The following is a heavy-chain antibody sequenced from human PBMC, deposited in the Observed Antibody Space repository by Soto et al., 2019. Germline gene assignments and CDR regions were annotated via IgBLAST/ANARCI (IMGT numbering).Heavy chain of an antibody. CDR1: GFTFSSYA. J-gene: IGHJ4*02. CDR3: ARARGIRDYFDY. V-gene: IGHV3-30*04. CDR2: ISYDGSNK. Sequence: GSLRLSCAASGFTFSSYAMHWVRQAPGKGLEWVAVISYDGSNKYYADSVKGRFTISRDNSKNTLYLQMNSLRAEDTAVYYCARARGIRDYFDYWGQGTLVTVSS. D-gene: IGHD3-16*01.